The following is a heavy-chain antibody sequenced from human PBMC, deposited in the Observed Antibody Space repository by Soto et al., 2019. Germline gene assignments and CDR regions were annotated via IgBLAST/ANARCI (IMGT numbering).Heavy chain of an antibody. CDR1: GGSISSYY. D-gene: IGHD2-2*01. V-gene: IGHV4-59*12. CDR2: INYSGST. J-gene: IGHJ3*02. CDR3: ARPTALGGPVRPAATRRSAFDI. Sequence: SEILSLTCTVSGGSISSYYWTWIRQPPGKGLEWIGYINYSGSTNYNPSLKSRVTISVDTSKTQFSLKLSSVTAADTAVYYCARPTALGGPVRPAATRRSAFDIWGQGTMVTVS.